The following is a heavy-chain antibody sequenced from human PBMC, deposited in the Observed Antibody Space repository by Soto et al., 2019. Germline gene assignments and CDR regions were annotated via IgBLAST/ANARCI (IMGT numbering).Heavy chain of an antibody. J-gene: IGHJ6*02. Sequence: PSETLSLTCSVSGGSISSSSYFWGWIRQPPGKGLEWTGSIYHSGSTYYNQSLKSRVTVSVDKSKNQLTMKLSSITAADTAVYYCARDLYYGSGSYPRLDVWGQGTTVT. CDR2: IYHSGST. D-gene: IGHD3-10*01. CDR3: ARDLYYGSGSYPRLDV. V-gene: IGHV4-39*02. CDR1: GGSISSSSYF.